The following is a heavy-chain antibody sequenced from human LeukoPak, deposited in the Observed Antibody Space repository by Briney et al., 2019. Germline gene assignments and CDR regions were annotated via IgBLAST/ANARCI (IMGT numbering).Heavy chain of an antibody. Sequence: SETLSLTCTVSGGSMSPYHWGWIRQPPGKGLEWTGYIYYSGSTNYNPSLKSRVTISVDTSKNQFSLKLSSVTAADTAVYYCARGFASVAGRAFDIWGQGTMVTVSS. V-gene: IGHV4-59*12. D-gene: IGHD6-19*01. CDR1: GGSMSPYH. CDR2: IYYSGST. CDR3: ARGFASVAGRAFDI. J-gene: IGHJ3*02.